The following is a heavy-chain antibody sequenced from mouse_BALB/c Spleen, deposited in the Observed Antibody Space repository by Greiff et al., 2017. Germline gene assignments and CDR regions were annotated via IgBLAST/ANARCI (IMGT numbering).Heavy chain of an antibody. Sequence: EVMLVESGGGLVKPGGSLKLSCAASGFTFSDYYMYWVRQTPEKRLEWVATISDGGSYTYYPDSVKGRFTISRDNAKNNLYLQMSSLKSEDTAMYYCARGIYYGNSARCAYWGQGTLVTVST. V-gene: IGHV5-4*02. J-gene: IGHJ3*01. CDR2: ISDGGSYT. D-gene: IGHD2-1*01. CDR3: ARGIYYGNSARCAY. CDR1: GFTFSDYY.